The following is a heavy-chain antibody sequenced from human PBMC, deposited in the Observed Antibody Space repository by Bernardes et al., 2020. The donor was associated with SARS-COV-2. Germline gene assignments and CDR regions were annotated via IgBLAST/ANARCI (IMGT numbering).Heavy chain of an antibody. J-gene: IGHJ4*02. V-gene: IGHV1-24*01. CDR2: FDPEDSET. CDR1: GYTLTKLS. Sequence: ASVKVSCKVSGYTLTKLSMQWVRQAPGKGLEWMGGFDPEDSETIYAQKFQGRVTMTEDTSTDTAYMELSSLRSEDTAVYYCATGGGYYGSGSYYQFDYWGQGTLVTVSS. CDR3: ATGGGYYGSGSYYQFDY. D-gene: IGHD3-10*01.